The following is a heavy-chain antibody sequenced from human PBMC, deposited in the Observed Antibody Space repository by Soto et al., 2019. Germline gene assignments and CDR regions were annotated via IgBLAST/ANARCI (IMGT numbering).Heavy chain of an antibody. J-gene: IGHJ4*02. CDR3: AIVDSGYDFDY. CDR2: IIPILGIA. Sequence: QVQLVQSGAEVKKPGSSVKVSCKASGGTFSSYTISWVRQAPGQGLEWMGRIIPILGIANYAQKFQGRVTITAVKSTSTAYMELSSLRSEDTAVYYCAIVDSGYDFDYWGQGTLVTVSS. CDR1: GGTFSSYT. D-gene: IGHD5-12*01. V-gene: IGHV1-69*02.